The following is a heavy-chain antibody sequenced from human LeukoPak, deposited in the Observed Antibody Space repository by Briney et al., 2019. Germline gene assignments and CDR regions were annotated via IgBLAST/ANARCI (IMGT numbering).Heavy chain of an antibody. Sequence: AAVKLSCKASGYTFTGYYIQWVRQAPGQGLEWMGWINPNSGGTNYAQKFQGRVTMTLDSSISTAYMELTSLSSDDTAVYYCVRGGINSWTKPYFFDYWGQGTLVTVSS. D-gene: IGHD6-13*01. J-gene: IGHJ4*02. CDR2: INPNSGGT. CDR1: GYTFTGYY. V-gene: IGHV1-2*02. CDR3: VRGGINSWTKPYFFDY.